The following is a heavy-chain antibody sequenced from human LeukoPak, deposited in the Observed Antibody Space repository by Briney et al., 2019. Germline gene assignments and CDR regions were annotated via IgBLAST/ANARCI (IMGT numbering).Heavy chain of an antibody. V-gene: IGHV4-39*02. Sequence: SETLSLTCTVSGGSISGSSYYWGWIRQPPGKGLEWIGSIYYSENTYYNPSLKSRVTISVDTSKNQFSLKLSSVTAADTAVYYCARVGPRAYSYGEFWGQGTLVTVSS. CDR1: GGSISGSSYY. D-gene: IGHD5-18*01. J-gene: IGHJ4*01. CDR3: ARVGPRAYSYGEF. CDR2: IYYSENT.